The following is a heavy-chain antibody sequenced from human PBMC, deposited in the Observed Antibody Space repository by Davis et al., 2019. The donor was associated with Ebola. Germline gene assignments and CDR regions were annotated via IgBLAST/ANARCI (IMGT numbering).Heavy chain of an antibody. Sequence: AASVKVSCKASGGTFSSYAISWVRQAPGQGLEWMGGIIPIFGTANYAQKFQGRVTITADESTSTVYMELSSLRSEDTAVYYCARAYSSSSSSFDYWGQGTLVTVSS. CDR1: GGTFSSYA. D-gene: IGHD6-6*01. CDR2: IIPIFGTA. V-gene: IGHV1-69*13. J-gene: IGHJ4*02. CDR3: ARAYSSSSSSFDY.